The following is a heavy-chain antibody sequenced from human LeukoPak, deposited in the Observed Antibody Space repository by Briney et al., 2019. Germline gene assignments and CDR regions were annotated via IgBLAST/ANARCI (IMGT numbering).Heavy chain of an antibody. J-gene: IGHJ3*02. D-gene: IGHD3-9*01. Sequence: GGSLRLSCAASGFTFSSYEMNWVRQAPGKGLEWVSYISSSGSTIYYADSVKGRFTISRDNAKNSLYLQMNSLRAEDTAVYYCAGPLYYDILTEAFDIWGQGTMVTVSS. CDR3: AGPLYYDILTEAFDI. V-gene: IGHV3-48*03. CDR2: ISSSGSTI. CDR1: GFTFSSYE.